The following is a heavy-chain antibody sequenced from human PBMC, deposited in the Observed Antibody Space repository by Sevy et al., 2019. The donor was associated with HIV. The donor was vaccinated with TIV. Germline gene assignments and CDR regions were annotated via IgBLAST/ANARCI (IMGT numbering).Heavy chain of an antibody. CDR2: LWSHGRRE. Sequence: GGSLRLSCAGSGFTFSNYAMHWVRQAPGKGLECVAGLWSHGRREDYADFAKGRFTISRDNSKNTVYLHMDSLRTDDTAGYYCAKEDDAFDVWGQGTMVTVSS. CDR1: GFTFSNYA. V-gene: IGHV3-33*03. CDR3: AKEDDAFDV. J-gene: IGHJ3*01.